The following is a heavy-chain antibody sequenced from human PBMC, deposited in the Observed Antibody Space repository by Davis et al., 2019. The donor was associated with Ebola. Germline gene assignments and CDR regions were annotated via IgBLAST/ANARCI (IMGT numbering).Heavy chain of an antibody. Sequence: LSLTCSVSDASVTSHYWNWVRQAPGKGLEWVSYIDSSASTTYYADSVKGRFTISRDNAKNSLFLQMNSLTAEDTALYYCAREVPFCGGDCLDYWGQGTLVTVSS. CDR1: DASVTSHY. V-gene: IGHV3-48*03. CDR3: AREVPFCGGDCLDY. D-gene: IGHD2-21*01. J-gene: IGHJ4*02. CDR2: IDSSASTT.